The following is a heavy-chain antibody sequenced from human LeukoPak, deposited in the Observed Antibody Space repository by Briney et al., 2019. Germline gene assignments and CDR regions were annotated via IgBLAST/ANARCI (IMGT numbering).Heavy chain of an antibody. CDR2: IYYSGST. Sequence: SETLSLTCTVSGGSLSSSSYYWGWIRQPPGKGLEWIGSIYYSGSTYYNPSLKSRVTISVDTSKNQFSLKLSSVTAADTAVYYCARNYYDSRGFDCWGQGTLVTVSS. CDR3: ARNYYDSRGFDC. CDR1: GGSLSSSSYY. J-gene: IGHJ4*02. D-gene: IGHD3-22*01. V-gene: IGHV4-39*07.